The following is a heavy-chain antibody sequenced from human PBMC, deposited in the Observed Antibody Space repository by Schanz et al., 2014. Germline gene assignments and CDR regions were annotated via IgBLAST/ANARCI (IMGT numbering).Heavy chain of an antibody. V-gene: IGHV3-15*01. Sequence: VQLVESGGGVVQPGRSLRLSCAASGFNFSDYAMCWVRQAPGKGLEWLGRIKSKTDGETTDYAAPVKGRFSISRDDSQSTLYLQMNSLKIEDTAVYYCATASSPVREAGAGSSFHLWGQGTLVTVSP. D-gene: IGHD6-13*01. CDR3: ATASSPVREAGAGSSFHL. CDR2: IKSKTDGETT. J-gene: IGHJ5*02. CDR1: GFNFSDYA.